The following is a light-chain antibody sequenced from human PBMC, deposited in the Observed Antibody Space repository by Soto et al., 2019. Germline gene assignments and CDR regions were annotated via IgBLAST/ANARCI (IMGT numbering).Light chain of an antibody. J-gene: IGLJ1*01. CDR2: DVS. V-gene: IGLV2-14*01. CDR1: SSDVGGYNF. Sequence: QSALTQPASVSGSPGQSIAISCTGTSSDVGGYNFVSWYQQHPDTAPKLLIYDVSKRPSGVSNRFSGSKSGTTASLTISGLLAEDEADYYCASYTTSDTEVFGTGTKLTVL. CDR3: ASYTTSDTEV.